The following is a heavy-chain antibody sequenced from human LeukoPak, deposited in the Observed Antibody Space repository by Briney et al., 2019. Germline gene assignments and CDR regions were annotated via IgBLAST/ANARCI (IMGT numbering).Heavy chain of an antibody. D-gene: IGHD1-26*01. CDR1: GGSISSGDYY. Sequence: TSETLSLTCTVSGGSISSGDYYWSWIRQPAGKGLEWIGRIYTSGSTVYNPSLKSRVTISVDTSKNQFSLKLSSVTAADTAVYYCARDNRSGSYSYWGQGTLVTVSS. CDR2: IYTSGST. CDR3: ARDNRSGSYSY. V-gene: IGHV4-61*02. J-gene: IGHJ4*02.